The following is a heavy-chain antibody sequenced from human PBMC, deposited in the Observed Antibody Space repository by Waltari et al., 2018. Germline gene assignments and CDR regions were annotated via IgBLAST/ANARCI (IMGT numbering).Heavy chain of an antibody. V-gene: IGHV4-4*02. J-gene: IGHJ4*02. CDR3: ACDRGRGIYLDS. D-gene: IGHD2-15*01. CDR2: IQRSGRT. CDR1: GESMSSDDW. Sequence: QMQMQESGPGLVTPSEPLSVTCTVSGESMSSDDWWRWVRQSQEKGLEWIGQIQRSGRTHYNPSFESRVSSSVDPSSNQFSLRMTSTTAADTAVYYCACDRGRGIYLDSWGRGTLVTVSA.